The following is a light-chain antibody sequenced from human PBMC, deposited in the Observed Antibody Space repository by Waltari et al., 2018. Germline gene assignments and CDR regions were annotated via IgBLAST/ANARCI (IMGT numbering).Light chain of an antibody. V-gene: IGLV2-14*03. CDR3: SSYAGSNNRVL. Sequence: QSALTQPASVSGSPAQSITISCTGTSSDIGSYDYVSWYTHHPGKAPKLIIHVVRRRPSGLSNRFSGSKSGTTASLTISGLQPDDEADYFCSSYAGSNNRVLFGGGTRLTVI. CDR1: SSDIGSYDY. J-gene: IGLJ2*01. CDR2: VVR.